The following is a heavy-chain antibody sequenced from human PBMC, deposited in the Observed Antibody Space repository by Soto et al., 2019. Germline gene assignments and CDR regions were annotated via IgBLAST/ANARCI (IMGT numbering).Heavy chain of an antibody. D-gene: IGHD7-27*01. CDR1: GFTVSSSY. V-gene: IGHV3-53*01. Sequence: PGGSLRLSCAASGFTVSSSYMSWARQAPGKGLEWVSIIYSGGNTYYADSVKGRFTISRDNSKNTLYLQMNSLRAEDTAVYSWARPTGDPGGGGYYFEYWGQGTLVTVSS. CDR2: IYSGGNT. CDR3: ARPTGDPGGGGYYFEY. J-gene: IGHJ4*02.